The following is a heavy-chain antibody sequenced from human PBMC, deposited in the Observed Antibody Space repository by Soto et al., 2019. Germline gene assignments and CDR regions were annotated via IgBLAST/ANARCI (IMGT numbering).Heavy chain of an antibody. V-gene: IGHV3-21*01. CDR3: ARDQPGYSYGYGLGY. CDR2: ISSSSSYI. J-gene: IGHJ4*02. D-gene: IGHD5-18*01. CDR1: GFTFSSYS. Sequence: EVQLVESGGGLVKPGGSLRLSCAASGFTFSSYSMNWVRQAPGKGVEWVSSISSSSSYIYYADSVKGRFTISRDNAKNSLYLQMNSLRAEDTAVYYCARDQPGYSYGYGLGYWGQVTLVTVSS.